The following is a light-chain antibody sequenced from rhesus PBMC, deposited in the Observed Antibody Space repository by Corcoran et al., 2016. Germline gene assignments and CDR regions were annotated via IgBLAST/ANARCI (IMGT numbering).Light chain of an antibody. CDR3: QQSSNLLT. V-gene: IGKV3-24*04. Sequence: ETVVTQSPATLSLSPGERATLSCRASQSVGSYLDWYQQKPGHAPRLLIYGASSRATGIPDRFSGSGSGTDFTLTISSLEPEDVGVYYCQQSSNLLTFGGGTKVEIK. CDR1: QSVGSY. CDR2: GAS. J-gene: IGKJ4*01.